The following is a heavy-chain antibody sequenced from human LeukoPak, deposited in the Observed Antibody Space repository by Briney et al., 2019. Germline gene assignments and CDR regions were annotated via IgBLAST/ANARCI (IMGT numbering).Heavy chain of an antibody. CDR1: GGSLSSYY. CDR2: IYYNGNT. J-gene: IGHJ4*02. Sequence: KPSETLSLTCTVFGGSLSSYYWSWIRQPPGKGLEWVGYIYYNGNTNYNPSLKSRVTISIDTSKNEFSLNLSSVTAADTAVYYCAKSGVWYGEYYFDYWGQGTLVTVSS. D-gene: IGHD3-10*01. V-gene: IGHV4-59*01. CDR3: AKSGVWYGEYYFDY.